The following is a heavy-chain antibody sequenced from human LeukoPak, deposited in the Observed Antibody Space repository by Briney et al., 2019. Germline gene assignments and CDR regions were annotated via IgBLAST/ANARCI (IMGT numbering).Heavy chain of an antibody. V-gene: IGHV1-18*01. CDR3: ATQVTVTPRGWFVP. CDR1: GYTFTSYG. J-gene: IGHJ5*02. CDR2: ISAYNGNT. Sequence: ASVKVSCKASGYTFTSYGISWVRQAPGQGLEWMGWISAYNGNTNYAQKLQGRVTMTTDTSTSTAYMELRSLRSDDTAVYYCATQVTVTPRGWFVPWGQGTLVTVSS. D-gene: IGHD4-17*01.